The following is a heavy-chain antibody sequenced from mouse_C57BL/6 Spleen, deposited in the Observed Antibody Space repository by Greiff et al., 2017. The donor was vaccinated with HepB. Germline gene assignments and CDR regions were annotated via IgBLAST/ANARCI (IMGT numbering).Heavy chain of an antibody. J-gene: IGHJ2*01. V-gene: IGHV1-50*01. D-gene: IGHD2-2*01. CDR3: ARSEGGGYPYYFDY. Sequence: QVQLQQPGAELVKPGASVKLSYKASGYTFTSYWMQWVKQRPGQGLEWIGEIDPSDSYTNYNQKFKGKATLTVDTSSSTAYMQLSSLTSEDSAVYYCARSEGGGYPYYFDYWGQGTTLTVSS. CDR1: GYTFTSYW. CDR2: IDPSDSYT.